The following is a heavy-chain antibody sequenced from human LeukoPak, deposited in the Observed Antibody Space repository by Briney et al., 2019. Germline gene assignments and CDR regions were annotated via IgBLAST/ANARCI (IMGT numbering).Heavy chain of an antibody. D-gene: IGHD4-17*01. J-gene: IGHJ5*02. V-gene: IGHV4-34*01. CDR3: ARETVTTFKNWFDP. Sequence: SETLSLTCAVYGGSFSGYYWSWIRQPPGKGLEWIGEINHSGSTNYNPSLKTRVTISVDKSKNQFSLKLSSVPAADTAVYYCARETVTTFKNWFDPWGQGTLVTVSS. CDR1: GGSFSGYY. CDR2: INHSGST.